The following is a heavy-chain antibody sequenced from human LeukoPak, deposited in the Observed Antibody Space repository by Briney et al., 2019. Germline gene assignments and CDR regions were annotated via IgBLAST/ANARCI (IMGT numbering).Heavy chain of an antibody. CDR1: GFTFSSYW. D-gene: IGHD3-10*01. CDR2: INSDGSST. J-gene: IGHJ4*02. V-gene: IGHV3-74*01. CDR3: ARAGTTLGELLTG. Sequence: GGSLRLSCAASGFTFSSYWMHWVRQAPGKGLVWVSRINSDGSSTSYADSVKGRFTISRDNAKNTLYLQMNSLRAEDTAVYYCARAGTTLGELLTGWGQGTLVTVSS.